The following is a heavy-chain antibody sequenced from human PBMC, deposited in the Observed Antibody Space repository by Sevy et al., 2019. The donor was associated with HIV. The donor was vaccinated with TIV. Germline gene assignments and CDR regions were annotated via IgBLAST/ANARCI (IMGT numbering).Heavy chain of an antibody. D-gene: IGHD5-18*01. V-gene: IGHV3-21*01. J-gene: IGHJ4*02. Sequence: GGSLRLSCAASGFTFSSYSMNWVRQAPGKGLEWVSSISSSSSYIYYADSVKGRFTISRDNAKNSLYLRMNSLRAEDTAVYYCARDPLTAMAADPFDYWGQGTLVTVSS. CDR1: GFTFSSYS. CDR3: ARDPLTAMAADPFDY. CDR2: ISSSSSYI.